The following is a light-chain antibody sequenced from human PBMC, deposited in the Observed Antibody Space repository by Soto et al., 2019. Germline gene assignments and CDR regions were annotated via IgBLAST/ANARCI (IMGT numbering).Light chain of an antibody. CDR1: QSVSSSF. J-gene: IGKJ2*01. V-gene: IGKV3-20*01. CDR3: QHYRNSPLYT. Sequence: EIVLTQSPATLSLSPGERATISCRASQSVSSSFLACYQHKPSQAPRLLIYGASSRATGIPDRFSGSGSGTDFTLSISRLEPEDFAVYYCQHYRNSPLYTFGQGTKLEIK. CDR2: GAS.